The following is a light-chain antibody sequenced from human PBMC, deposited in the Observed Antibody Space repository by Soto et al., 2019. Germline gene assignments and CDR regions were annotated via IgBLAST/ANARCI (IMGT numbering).Light chain of an antibody. J-gene: IGKJ2*01. Sequence: EIVMTQSPATLSVSPGERATLSCRASHSVSSNLAWYQQKPGQAPRLLIYGASTRATGIPARFSGSGSGTEFTLTISSLQSEDFAVYYCQQYNDWPPMYTFGHGTKLEIK. CDR2: GAS. CDR3: QQYNDWPPMYT. V-gene: IGKV3-15*01. CDR1: HSVSSN.